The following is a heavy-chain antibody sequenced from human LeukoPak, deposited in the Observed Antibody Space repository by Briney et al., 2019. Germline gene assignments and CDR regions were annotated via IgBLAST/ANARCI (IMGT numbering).Heavy chain of an antibody. CDR2: ISGDGDHT. D-gene: IGHD2-21*01. J-gene: IGHJ4*02. Sequence: GGSLRLSCVAAGFTFSDYIMCWVRQAPGKGLEWVSGISGDGDHTYYADSVKGRFTISRDNSKNTLSLQMSGLRAEDTAIYYCAKPATISPRDYWGQGTLVSVSS. V-gene: IGHV3-23*01. CDR3: AKPATISPRDY. CDR1: GFTFSDYI.